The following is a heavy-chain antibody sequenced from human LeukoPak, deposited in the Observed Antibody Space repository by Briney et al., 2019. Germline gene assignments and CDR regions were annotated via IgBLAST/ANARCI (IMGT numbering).Heavy chain of an antibody. CDR1: GFHLRSYW. CDR3: AKDLYYCGGDCYEPFDY. J-gene: IGHJ4*02. Sequence: SGGAPRISCAASGFHLRSYWVHLVRQAPGKGVEGVGFLSLDGSNKYYADSVKGRFTISRDNSKNTLYLQMNSLRAEDTAVYYCAKDLYYCGGDCYEPFDYWGQGTLVTVSS. CDR2: LSLDGSNK. V-gene: IGHV3-30*02. D-gene: IGHD2-21*01.